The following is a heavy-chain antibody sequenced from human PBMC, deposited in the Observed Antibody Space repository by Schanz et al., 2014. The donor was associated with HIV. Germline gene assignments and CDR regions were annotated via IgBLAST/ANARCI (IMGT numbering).Heavy chain of an antibody. CDR3: ARGYRSYYYDSTNYYVD. CDR1: GFTFGTKW. J-gene: IGHJ4*02. CDR2: ITPAGSVT. D-gene: IGHD3-22*01. V-gene: IGHV3-74*01. Sequence: EVQLVESGGGLIQPGESLRLSCEASGFTFGTKWMYWVRRGPGKGLAWVAYITPAGSVTYADSVEGRFTASRDFSRNTLYLQMNSLRAEDTAVYYCARGYRSYYYDSTNYYVDWGQGTLVTVSS.